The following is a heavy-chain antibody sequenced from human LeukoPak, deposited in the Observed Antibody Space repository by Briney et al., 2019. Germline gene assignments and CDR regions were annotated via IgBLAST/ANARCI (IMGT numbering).Heavy chain of an antibody. CDR3: AGGTGKANWFDP. V-gene: IGHV4-59*01. CDR1: GGSISSYY. CDR2: IYYSGST. D-gene: IGHD6-13*01. Sequence: SETLSLTCTVSGGSISSYYWSWIRQPPGKGLEWIGYIYYSGSTNYNPSLKSRATISVDTSKNQFSLKLSSVTAADTAVYYCAGGTGKANWFDPWGQGTLVTVSS. J-gene: IGHJ5*02.